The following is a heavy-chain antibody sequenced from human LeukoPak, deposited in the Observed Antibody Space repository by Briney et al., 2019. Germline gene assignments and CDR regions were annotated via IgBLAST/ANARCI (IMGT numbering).Heavy chain of an antibody. J-gene: IGHJ4*02. CDR2: ISTSSSYT. CDR3: ARDVIR. V-gene: IGHV3-11*06. CDR1: GFTLSDFY. Sequence: GRSLRLSCAASGFTLSDFYMNWIRQAPGKGLEWVSYISTSSSYTDYADSVKGRFTISRDNAKNLLYLQMNSLRVEDTAVYYCARDVIRRGQGTLVTVSS.